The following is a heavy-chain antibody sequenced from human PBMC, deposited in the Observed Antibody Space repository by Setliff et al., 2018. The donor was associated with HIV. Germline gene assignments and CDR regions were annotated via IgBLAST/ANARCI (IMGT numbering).Heavy chain of an antibody. D-gene: IGHD3-10*01. CDR2: ISSNSKYI. Sequence: GGSLRLSCAASGFIFSSNSMNWVRQAPGKGLEWVSSISSNSKYIYYADSVKGRFTISRDNAKNALYLQMNRLRAEDTAVYYCARDRGLWVWGQGTLVTVSS. V-gene: IGHV3-21*01. CDR1: GFIFSSNS. CDR3: ARDRGLWV. J-gene: IGHJ4*02.